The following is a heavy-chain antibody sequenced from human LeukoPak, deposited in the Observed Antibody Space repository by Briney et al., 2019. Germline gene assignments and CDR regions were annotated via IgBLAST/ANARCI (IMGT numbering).Heavy chain of an antibody. CDR1: GGSISSYY. CDR3: ARDQVVPAAIAVVGIRALDI. J-gene: IGHJ3*02. CDR2: IYTSGST. D-gene: IGHD2-2*01. V-gene: IGHV4-4*07. Sequence: SETLSLTCTVSGGSISSYYWSWIRQPAGKGLEWIGRIYTSGSTNYNPSLKSRVTMSVDTSKNQFSLKLSSVTAADTAVYYCARDQVVPAAIAVVGIRALDIWGQGTMVTVSS.